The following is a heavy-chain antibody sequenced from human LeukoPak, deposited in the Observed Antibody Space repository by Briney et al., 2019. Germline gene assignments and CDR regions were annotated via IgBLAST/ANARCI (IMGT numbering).Heavy chain of an antibody. V-gene: IGHV5-51*01. D-gene: IGHD3-22*01. Sequence: GESLKISCKGSGYSFTSYWIGWVRQMPGKGREWMGIIYPGDSDTRYCPSFQGQVTISADKSITTAYLQWSSLKASDTAMYYCARSVSGYYHDYWGQGTLVTVSS. J-gene: IGHJ4*02. CDR2: IYPGDSDT. CDR3: ARSVSGYYHDY. CDR1: GYSFTSYW.